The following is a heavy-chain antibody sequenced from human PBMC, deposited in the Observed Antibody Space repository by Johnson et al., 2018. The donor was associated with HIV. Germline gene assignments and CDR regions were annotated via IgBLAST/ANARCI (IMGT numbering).Heavy chain of an antibody. CDR1: GFTFSSYG. V-gene: IGHV3-30*02. CDR2: IRYDGSNK. CDR3: AKDQSLLAAPPDAFDI. Sequence: QVQLVESGGGVVQPGGSLRLSCAASGFTFSSYGMHWVRQAPGKGLEWVAFIRYDGSNKYYADSVKGRFTISRDNSKNTLYLQINSLRAEDTAVYYCAKDQSLLAAPPDAFDIWGQGTMVTVSS. D-gene: IGHD6-6*01. J-gene: IGHJ3*02.